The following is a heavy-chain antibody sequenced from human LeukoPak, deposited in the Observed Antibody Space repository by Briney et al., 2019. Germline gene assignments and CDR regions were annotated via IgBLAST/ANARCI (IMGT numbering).Heavy chain of an antibody. CDR2: INHSGST. Sequence: SETLSLTCAVYGGSFSGYYWSWIRQPPEKGLEWIGEINHSGSTNYNPSLKSRVTISVDTSKNQFSLKLSSVTAADTAVYYCARRSSGFDYWGQGTLVTVSS. CDR3: ARRSSGFDY. D-gene: IGHD6-19*01. CDR1: GGSFSGYY. J-gene: IGHJ4*02. V-gene: IGHV4-34*01.